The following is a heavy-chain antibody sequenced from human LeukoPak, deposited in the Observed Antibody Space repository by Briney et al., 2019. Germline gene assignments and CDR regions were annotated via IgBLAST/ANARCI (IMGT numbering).Heavy chain of an antibody. Sequence: GGSLRLSCAACGFTFSSYDMHWVRQATGKGLEWVSAIGTAGDTYYPGSVKGQFTISRENAKNSLYLQMNSLRAEDTAVYYCARERGSAFIAAAGAIRFDPWGQGTLVTVSS. CDR3: ARERGSAFIAAAGAIRFDP. CDR2: IGTAGDT. CDR1: GFTFSSYD. V-gene: IGHV3-13*03. J-gene: IGHJ5*02. D-gene: IGHD6-13*01.